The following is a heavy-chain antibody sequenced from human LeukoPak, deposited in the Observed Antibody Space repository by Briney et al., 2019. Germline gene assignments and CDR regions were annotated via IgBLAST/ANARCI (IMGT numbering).Heavy chain of an antibody. CDR3: ARGQLTDDLDY. CDR2: INPNIGAT. Sequence: ASVKVSCKASGYTFTSDYMNWVRQAPGQGLEWMGWINPNIGATKYARKFQGRVTMTRDTSISTAYMELSRLRSDDTAVYYCARGQLTDDLDYWGQGTLVTVSS. CDR1: GYTFTSDY. V-gene: IGHV1-2*02. J-gene: IGHJ4*02. D-gene: IGHD1-14*01.